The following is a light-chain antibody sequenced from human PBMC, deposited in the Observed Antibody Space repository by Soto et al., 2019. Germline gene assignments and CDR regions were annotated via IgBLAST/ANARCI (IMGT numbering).Light chain of an antibody. CDR2: EVS. CDR3: SSYTSSSTRV. CDR1: SSDVGSYNY. V-gene: IGLV2-14*01. J-gene: IGLJ1*01. Sequence: QSVLTQPASVSGSTGQSITISCTGASSDVGSYNYVSWYQQHPGKAPKLMIYEVSNRPSGVSNRFSGSKSGNTASLTISGLQAEDAADYYCSSYTSSSTRVFGTGTKLTVL.